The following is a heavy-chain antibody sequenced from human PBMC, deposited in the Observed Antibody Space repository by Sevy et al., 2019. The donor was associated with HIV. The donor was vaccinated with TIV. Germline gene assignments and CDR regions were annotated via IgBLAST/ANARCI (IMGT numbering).Heavy chain of an antibody. CDR2: INWNGVGT. CDR1: GLNFDDYG. Sequence: GGSLRLSCAASGLNFDDYGMSWVRQAPGKGLEWVSAINWNGVGTSYADSVKGRFTISRDNAKISLYVQMNSLRAEDTALYYCARERSCDGDCYYFDYWGQGTLVTVSS. V-gene: IGHV3-20*04. CDR3: ARERSCDGDCYYFDY. J-gene: IGHJ4*02. D-gene: IGHD2-21*02.